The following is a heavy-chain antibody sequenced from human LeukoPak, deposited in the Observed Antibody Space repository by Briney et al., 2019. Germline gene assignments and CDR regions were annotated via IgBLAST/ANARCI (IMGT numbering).Heavy chain of an antibody. Sequence: PGGSLSLSCAASGFTFSTYAMSWVRQAPGKGLEWVSAISGSGVSTYYADSVKGRFIISRDTSNNTLYLQMNSLRAEDTAVYYCARVYYYDSSGLDYWGQGTLVTVSS. CDR1: GFTFSTYA. J-gene: IGHJ4*02. CDR2: ISGSGVST. CDR3: ARVYYYDSSGLDY. V-gene: IGHV3-23*01. D-gene: IGHD3-22*01.